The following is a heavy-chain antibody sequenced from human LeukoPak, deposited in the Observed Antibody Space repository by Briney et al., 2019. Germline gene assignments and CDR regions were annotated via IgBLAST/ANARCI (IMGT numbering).Heavy chain of an antibody. Sequence: GGSLRLSCAASGFTFSSYSMNWVRQAPGKGLEWVSYISSSSSTIYYADSVKGRFTISRDNAKNSLYLQMNSLRAEDTAVYYCARCYSEPQYYFDYWGQGTLVTVSS. CDR3: ARCYSEPQYYFDY. J-gene: IGHJ4*02. CDR2: ISSSSSTI. CDR1: GFTFSSYS. D-gene: IGHD4-11*01. V-gene: IGHV3-48*01.